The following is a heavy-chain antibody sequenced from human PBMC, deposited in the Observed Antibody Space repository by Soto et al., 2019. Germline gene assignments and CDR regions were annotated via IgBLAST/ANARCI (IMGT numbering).Heavy chain of an antibody. J-gene: IGHJ6*02. CDR2: INSDGSST. D-gene: IGHD2-2*01. CDR1: GFTFSSYW. V-gene: IGHV3-74*01. CDR3: ARIPRYCSSTSCSNHYYYGMDV. Sequence: GGSLRLSCAASGFTFSSYWMHWVRQAPGKGLVWVSRINSDGSSTSYADSVKGRFTISRDNAKNTLYLQMNSLRAEDTAVYYCARIPRYCSSTSCSNHYYYGMDVWGQGTTVTVSS.